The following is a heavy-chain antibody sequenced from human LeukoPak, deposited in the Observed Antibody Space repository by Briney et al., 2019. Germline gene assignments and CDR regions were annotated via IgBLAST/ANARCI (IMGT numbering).Heavy chain of an antibody. Sequence: GGSLRLSCAASGFTFSTYSMNWVRQAPGRGLEWVSYISSSSSTIYYADSVKGRFTISRDNAKNSLYLQMNSPRAEDTAVYYCTRVLYSSGWYGDHYWGQGTLVTVSS. V-gene: IGHV3-48*01. CDR1: GFTFSTYS. D-gene: IGHD6-19*01. J-gene: IGHJ4*02. CDR2: ISSSSSTI. CDR3: TRVLYSSGWYGDHY.